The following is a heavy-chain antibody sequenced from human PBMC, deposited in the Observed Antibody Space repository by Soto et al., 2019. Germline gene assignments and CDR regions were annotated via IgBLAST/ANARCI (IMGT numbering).Heavy chain of an antibody. CDR1: GFTFSYYA. CDR2: MSGSGGST. D-gene: IGHD6-19*01. J-gene: IGHJ4*02. CDR3: AKGYTSGWYWDC. Sequence: GGSLRLSCAASGFTFSYYAMSWVRQAPGKGLEWVSAMSGSGGSTYYADSVRGRFTISRDNSKNTLYLQMNSLRAEDTAVYYCAKGYTSGWYWDCWGQGTLVTVSS. V-gene: IGHV3-23*01.